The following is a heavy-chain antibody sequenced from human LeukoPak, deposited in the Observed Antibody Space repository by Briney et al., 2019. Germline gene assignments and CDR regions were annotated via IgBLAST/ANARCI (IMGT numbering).Heavy chain of an antibody. V-gene: IGHV4-34*01. CDR2: INHSGST. CDR3: ARDDYYYDTPSRAFDN. J-gene: IGHJ3*02. D-gene: IGHD3-22*01. CDR1: GGSFNIYF. Sequence: PSETLSLTCAVYGGSFNIYFWTWIRQPPGKGLEWIGEINHSGSTNYNPSLKSRVTISVDTSKSQFSLRLSSVTVADTAVYYCARDDYYYDTPSRAFDNWGQGTMVTVSS.